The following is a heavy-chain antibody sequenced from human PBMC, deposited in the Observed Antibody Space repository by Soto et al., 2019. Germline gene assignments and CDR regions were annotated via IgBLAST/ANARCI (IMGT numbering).Heavy chain of an antibody. CDR3: ARENYYGSGSRAMGYYYGMDV. CDR1: GGTFSSYA. V-gene: IGHV1-69*01. CDR2: IIPIFGTA. D-gene: IGHD3-10*01. Sequence: QVQLVQSGAEVKKPGSSVKVSCKASGGTFSSYAISWVRQAPGQGLEWMGGIIPIFGTANYAHKFQGRVTITADESTSTAYMELSSLRSEDTAMYYCARENYYGSGSRAMGYYYGMDVWGQGTTVTVSS. J-gene: IGHJ6*02.